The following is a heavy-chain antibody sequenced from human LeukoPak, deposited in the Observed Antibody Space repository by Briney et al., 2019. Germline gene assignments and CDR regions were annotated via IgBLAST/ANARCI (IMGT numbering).Heavy chain of an antibody. CDR2: IRYDGSNK. CDR3: AKDFYSSSWYGFSNWFDP. Sequence: GGSLRLSCAASGFTFSSYGMHWVRQAPGKGPEWVAFIRYDGSNKYYADSVKGRFTISRGNSKNTLYLQMNSLRAEDTAVYYCAKDFYSSSWYGFSNWFDPWGQGTLVTVSS. CDR1: GFTFSSYG. V-gene: IGHV3-30*02. D-gene: IGHD6-13*01. J-gene: IGHJ5*02.